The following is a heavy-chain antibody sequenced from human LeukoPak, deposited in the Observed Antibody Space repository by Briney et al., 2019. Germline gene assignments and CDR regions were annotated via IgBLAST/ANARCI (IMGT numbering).Heavy chain of an antibody. CDR2: IIPILGIA. CDR1: GGTFSSYA. CDR3: ARVSSNSRGDYFDY. D-gene: IGHD4-23*01. V-gene: IGHV1-69*04. Sequence: ASVKVSCKASGGTFSSYAISWVRQAPGQGLEWMGRIIPILGIANYAQKFQGRVTITADKSTSTAYMELSSLRSEDTAVYYCARVSSNSRGDYFDYWGQGTLVTVSS. J-gene: IGHJ4*02.